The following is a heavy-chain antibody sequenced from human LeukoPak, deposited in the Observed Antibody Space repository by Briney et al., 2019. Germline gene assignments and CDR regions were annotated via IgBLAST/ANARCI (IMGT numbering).Heavy chain of an antibody. CDR3: IDY. Sequence: PSETLSLMCTVTGGSISGYYWTWIRQSPGKGLGSIGHIHYSGNTEYNPSLKSRVTMSVNSLTAADTADYYCARGGGARSLGWIDYWGQGILVTVSS. CDR2: IHYSGNT. CDR1: GGSISGYY. D-gene: IGHD3-10*01. J-gene: IGHJ4*02. V-gene: IGHV4-59*01.